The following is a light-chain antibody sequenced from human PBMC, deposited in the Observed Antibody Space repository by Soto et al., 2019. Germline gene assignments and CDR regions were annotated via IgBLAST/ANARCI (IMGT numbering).Light chain of an antibody. J-gene: IGKJ1*01. CDR1: QSVSSD. V-gene: IGKV3-15*01. CDR3: HQRQSWPRT. Sequence: EIVMTQSPATLSVSPGERATLSCRASQSVSSDLAWYHQKPGQAPRLLIYGASTRATGIPARFSGSGSGTEFTLTINSLQSEDFALYYCHQRQSWPRTFGQGTKVDI. CDR2: GAS.